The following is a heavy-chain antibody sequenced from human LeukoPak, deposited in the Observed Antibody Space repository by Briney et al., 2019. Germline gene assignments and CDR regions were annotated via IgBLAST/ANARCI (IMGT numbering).Heavy chain of an antibody. Sequence: KPSETLSLTCTLSGGSISSGGYYWSWIRQPPGKGLEWIGYIYYSGSTNYNPSLKSRVTISVDTSKNQFSLKLSSVTAADTAVYYCARGRALFDYWGQGTLVTVSS. CDR3: ARGRALFDY. CDR2: IYYSGST. V-gene: IGHV4-61*08. J-gene: IGHJ4*02. CDR1: GGSISSGGYY.